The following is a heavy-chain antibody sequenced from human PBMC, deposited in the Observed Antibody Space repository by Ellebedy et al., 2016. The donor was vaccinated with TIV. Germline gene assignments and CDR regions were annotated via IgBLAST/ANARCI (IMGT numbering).Heavy chain of an antibody. D-gene: IGHD2-2*01. CDR1: GFTFSDHY. CDR2: IRSKTYGGTT. J-gene: IGHJ5*02. Sequence: GESLKISCAASGFTFSDHYMNWVRQAPGKGPEWVGFIRSKTYGGTTEYAASVKGRFTISRDDSKSTAYLHMNSLKTEDTAVYYCTRRWGQSNTSPSWGQGTPVTVSS. V-gene: IGHV3-49*04. CDR3: TRRWGQSNTSPS.